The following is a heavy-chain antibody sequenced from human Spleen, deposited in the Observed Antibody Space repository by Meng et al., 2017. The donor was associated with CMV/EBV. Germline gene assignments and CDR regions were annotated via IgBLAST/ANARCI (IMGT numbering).Heavy chain of an antibody. CDR3: ARDSGYGAVDY. CDR2: IFYSGST. CDR1: GGSISSGGSY. D-gene: IGHD5-12*01. J-gene: IGHJ4*02. V-gene: IGHV4-31*03. Sequence: CLVSGGSISSGGSYWSWIRQHPVTGLDWIGYIFYSGSTYYNPSLKSRVIISVDTSKNQFSLKLSSVTAADTAVYYCARDSGYGAVDYWGQGTLVTVSS.